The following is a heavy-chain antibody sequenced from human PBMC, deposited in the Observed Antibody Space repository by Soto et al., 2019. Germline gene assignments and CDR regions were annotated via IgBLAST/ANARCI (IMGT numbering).Heavy chain of an antibody. J-gene: IGHJ5*02. CDR3: AHIPNYYQYDWFDP. CDR2: IYWDDDK. D-gene: IGHD3-16*01. CDR1: GFSLTTRGVG. V-gene: IGHV2-5*02. Sequence: QITLKESGPTLVKPTQTLTLTCTFSGFSLTTRGVGVGWIRQPPGKALGCLALIYWDDDKRYSPSLQSRLSSTKDTSKNQVVLTMTNVDPVDTATYYCAHIPNYYQYDWFDPWGQGTLVSVSS.